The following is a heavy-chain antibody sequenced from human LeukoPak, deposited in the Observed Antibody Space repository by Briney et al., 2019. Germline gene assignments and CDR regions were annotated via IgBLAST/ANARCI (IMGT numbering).Heavy chain of an antibody. CDR1: GFTFGSYA. CDR3: AKVGPVGNSDF. V-gene: IGHV3-23*01. J-gene: IGHJ3*01. Sequence: GGSLRLSCAASGFTFGSYALSWVRQAPGRGLDWVSSMSNSGAVVYCAQSVKGRFTMSRDNSQNTLYLQMNMLRAEDTAIYYCAKVGPVGNSDFWGQGTMVIVSS. D-gene: IGHD1-26*01. CDR2: MSNSGAVV.